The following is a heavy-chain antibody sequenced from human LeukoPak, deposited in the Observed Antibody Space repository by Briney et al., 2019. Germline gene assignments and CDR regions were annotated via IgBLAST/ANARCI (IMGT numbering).Heavy chain of an antibody. D-gene: IGHD3-10*01. CDR1: DGSINSYY. J-gene: IGHJ5*02. CDR3: ARTKLLWFGDQINWFDP. CDR2: IYYSGST. Sequence: SETLSLTCSVSDGSINSYYWNWIRRPPGKGLEWIGSIYYSGSTYYNPSLKSRVTISVDTSKNQFSLKLSSVTAADTAVYYCARTKLLWFGDQINWFDPWGQGTLVTVSS. V-gene: IGHV4-59*05.